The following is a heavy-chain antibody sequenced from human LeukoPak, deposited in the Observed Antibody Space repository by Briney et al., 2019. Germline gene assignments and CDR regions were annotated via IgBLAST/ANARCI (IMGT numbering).Heavy chain of an antibody. J-gene: IGHJ5*02. CDR3: ARARGSIAARRGNWFDP. CDR2: MYPNSGNT. V-gene: IGHV1-8*01. Sequence: ASVKVSCKASGYTFTSYDINWVRQATGQGLEWMGWMYPNSGNTGYAQKFQGRVTMTRNTSISTAYMELSSLRSEDTAVYYCARARGSIAARRGNWFDPWGQGTLVTVSS. D-gene: IGHD6-6*01. CDR1: GYTFTSYD.